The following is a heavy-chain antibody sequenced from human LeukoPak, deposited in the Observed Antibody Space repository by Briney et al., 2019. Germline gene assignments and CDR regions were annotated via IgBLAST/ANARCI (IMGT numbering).Heavy chain of an antibody. CDR1: GFTVSSKY. CDR3: AKDRKQRGYSYGSNYYYYYGMDV. CDR2: ISGSGGST. V-gene: IGHV3-23*01. Sequence: GGSLRLSCVASGFTVSSKYMSWGRQAPGKGLEWVSAISGSGGSTYYADSVKGRFTVSRDNSKNTLYLQMNSLRAEDTAVYYCAKDRKQRGYSYGSNYYYYYGMDVWGQGTTVTVS. J-gene: IGHJ6*02. D-gene: IGHD5-18*01.